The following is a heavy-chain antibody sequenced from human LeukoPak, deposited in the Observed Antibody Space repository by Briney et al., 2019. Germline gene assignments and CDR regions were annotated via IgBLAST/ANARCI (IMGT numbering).Heavy chain of an antibody. J-gene: IGHJ6*02. CDR3: ASHTAEMTPPLDGFYYYGMDV. CDR1: GFTFSSYY. Sequence: GGSLRLSCAASGFTFSSYYMNWVRQAPGKGLEWVSSISSSSYIYYADSVKGRFTISRDNAKNSLYLQMNSLRAEDTAVYYCASHTAEMTPPLDGFYYYGMDVWGQGTTVTVSS. D-gene: IGHD5-18*01. CDR2: ISSSSYI. V-gene: IGHV3-21*01.